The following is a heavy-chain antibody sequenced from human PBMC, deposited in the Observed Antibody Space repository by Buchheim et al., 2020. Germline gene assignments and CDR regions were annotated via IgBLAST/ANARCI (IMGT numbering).Heavy chain of an antibody. V-gene: IGHV3-15*07. CDR1: GFTFSNAW. Sequence: EVQLVESGGGLVKPGGSLRLSCAASGFTFSNAWMNWVRQAPGQGLEWVGRIKSKTDGGTTDYAAPGKGRFTISRDDSKNMLYLQMNSLKTEDTAVYYCTIHMGQQLMSDYYYYGMDVWGQGTT. CDR2: IKSKTDGGTT. J-gene: IGHJ6*02. CDR3: TIHMGQQLMSDYYYYGMDV. D-gene: IGHD6-13*01.